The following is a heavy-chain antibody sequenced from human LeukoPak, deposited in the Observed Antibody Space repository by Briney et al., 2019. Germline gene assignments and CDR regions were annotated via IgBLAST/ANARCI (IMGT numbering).Heavy chain of an antibody. CDR3: ARDLGAVAGIDY. D-gene: IGHD6-19*01. V-gene: IGHV4-39*07. CDR1: GGSISSSSYY. CDR2: IYYSGST. Sequence: TSETLSLTCTVSGGSISSSSYYWGWIRQPPGKGLEWIGSIYYSGSTYFNPSLKSRVTISVDTSKNQFSLKLSSVTAADTAVYYCARDLGAVAGIDYWGQGTLVTVYS. J-gene: IGHJ4*02.